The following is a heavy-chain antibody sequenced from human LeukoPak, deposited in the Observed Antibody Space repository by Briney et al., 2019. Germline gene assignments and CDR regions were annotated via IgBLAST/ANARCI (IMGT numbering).Heavy chain of an antibody. J-gene: IGHJ4*02. V-gene: IGHV4-61*02. CDR3: ARDAYYYDSSGYYYPRFDY. CDR1: GGSISSGSYY. D-gene: IGHD3-22*01. Sequence: SQTLSLTCTVSGGSISSGSYYWSWIRQPAGKGLEWIGRICTSGSTNYNPSLKSRVTISVDTSKNQFSLKLSSVTAADTAVYYCARDAYYYDSSGYYYPRFDYWGQGTLVTVSS. CDR2: ICTSGST.